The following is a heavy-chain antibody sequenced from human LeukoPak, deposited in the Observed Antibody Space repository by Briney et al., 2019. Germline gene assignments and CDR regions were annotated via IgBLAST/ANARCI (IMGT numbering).Heavy chain of an antibody. CDR3: ARDHIVATTYNYYFDY. CDR1: GFTFSSYG. D-gene: IGHD5-12*01. J-gene: IGHJ4*02. Sequence: GGSLRLSCAASGFTFSSYGMHWVRQAPGKGLEWVAVISYDGSNKYYADSVKGRFTISRDNSKNTLYLQMNSLRAEDTAVYYCARDHIVATTYNYYFDYWGQGTLVTVSS. V-gene: IGHV3-30*03. CDR2: ISYDGSNK.